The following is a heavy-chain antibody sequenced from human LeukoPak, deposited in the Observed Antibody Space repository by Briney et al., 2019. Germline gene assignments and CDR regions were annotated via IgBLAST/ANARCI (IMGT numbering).Heavy chain of an antibody. CDR3: AKDRSKGSYGDEFDF. J-gene: IGHJ4*02. V-gene: IGHV3-64*01. Sequence: GGSLRLPWAASGFTFSSYSMNWVRQAPGKGLEYVSGISSDGDSTAYANSVKGRFTVSRDNSENTLYLQMGSLRGEDMAVYYCAKDRSKGSYGDEFDFWGQGTLVTVSS. D-gene: IGHD1-26*01. CDR2: ISSDGDST. CDR1: GFTFSSYS.